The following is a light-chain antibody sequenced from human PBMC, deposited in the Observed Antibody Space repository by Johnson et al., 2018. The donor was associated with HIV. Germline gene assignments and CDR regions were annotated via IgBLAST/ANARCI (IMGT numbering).Light chain of an antibody. V-gene: IGLV1-51*02. Sequence: QSVLTQPPSVSAAPGQKVTISCSGSSSNIGNSYVSWFQQLPGTAPKLLIYENNKRPSGIPARFSGSKSGPSATLGITGLQTGDEADYYCGTWDNSLSTGGVFGTGTKVTVL. CDR2: ENN. J-gene: IGLJ1*01. CDR1: SSNIGNSY. CDR3: GTWDNSLSTGGV.